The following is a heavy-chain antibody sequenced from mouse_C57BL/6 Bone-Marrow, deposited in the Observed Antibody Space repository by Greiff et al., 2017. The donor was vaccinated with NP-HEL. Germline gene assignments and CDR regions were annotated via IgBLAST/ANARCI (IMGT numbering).Heavy chain of an antibody. CDR2: ICSGGST. V-gene: IGHV2-5*01. CDR1: GFALTSYG. J-gene: IGHJ3*01. CDR3: AKKGCAY. Sequence: QVQLQQSGPGLVQPSQSLSISCTVSGFALTSYGVHWVRQSPGKGLEWLGVICSGGSTDYYAAFMSRLSITKDNSKSQVLFKMSRLQEDDTAIYYCAKKGCAYWGQGTLVTVSA.